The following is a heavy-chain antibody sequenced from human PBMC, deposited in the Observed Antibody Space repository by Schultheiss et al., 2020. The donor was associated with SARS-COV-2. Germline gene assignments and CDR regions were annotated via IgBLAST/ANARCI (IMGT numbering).Heavy chain of an antibody. V-gene: IGHV3-21*04. Sequence: GGSLRLSCAASGFTFSSYSMNWVRQAPGKGLEWVSSISSSSSYIYYADSVKGRFTISRDNAKNSLYLQMNSLRAEDTALYYCAKDMLKVVVIGYYGMDVWGQGTTVTVSS. CDR1: GFTFSSYS. D-gene: IGHD3-22*01. CDR2: ISSSSSYI. J-gene: IGHJ6*02. CDR3: AKDMLKVVVIGYYGMDV.